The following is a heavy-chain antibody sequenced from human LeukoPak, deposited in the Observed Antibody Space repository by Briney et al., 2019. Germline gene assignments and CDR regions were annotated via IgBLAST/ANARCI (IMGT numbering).Heavy chain of an antibody. J-gene: IGHJ4*02. CDR3: ARSIAARRYFDY. D-gene: IGHD6-6*01. V-gene: IGHV4-59*08. Sequence: SETLSLTCTVSGGSISSYYWSWIRQPPGKGLEWSGYIYYIGSTNYNPSLKSRVTISVDTSKNQFSLKLSSVTAADTAVYYCARSIAARRYFDYWGQGTLVTVSS. CDR1: GGSISSYY. CDR2: IYYIGST.